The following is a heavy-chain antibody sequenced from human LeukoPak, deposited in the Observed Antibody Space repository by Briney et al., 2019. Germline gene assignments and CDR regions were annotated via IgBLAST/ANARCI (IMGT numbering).Heavy chain of an antibody. J-gene: IGHJ4*02. CDR2: IYYSGST. V-gene: IGHV4-59*01. D-gene: IGHD1-26*01. Sequence: PSETLSLTCTVSGGSISSYYWSWIRQPPGKGLEWIGYIYYSGSTNYNPSLKSRVTISVDTSKNQFSLKLSSVTATDTAVYYCARGVVGAICYFDYWGQGTLVTVSS. CDR1: GGSISSYY. CDR3: ARGVVGAICYFDY.